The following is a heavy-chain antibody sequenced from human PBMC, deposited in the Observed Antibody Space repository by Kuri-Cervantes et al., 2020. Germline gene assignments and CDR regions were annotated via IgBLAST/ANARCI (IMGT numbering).Heavy chain of an antibody. Sequence: GGSLRLSCAASGFTFSDYYMSWIRQAPGKGLEWVSYISSSGSTIYYADSVKGRFTISRDNSKNTLYLQMNSLRAEDTAVYYCATRYYYDAFDIWGQGTMVTVSS. D-gene: IGHD3-16*01. J-gene: IGHJ3*02. V-gene: IGHV3-11*04. CDR3: ATRYYYDAFDI. CDR1: GFTFSDYY. CDR2: ISSSGSTI.